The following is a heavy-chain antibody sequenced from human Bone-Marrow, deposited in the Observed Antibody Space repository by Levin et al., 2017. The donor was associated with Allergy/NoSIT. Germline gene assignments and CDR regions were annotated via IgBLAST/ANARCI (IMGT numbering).Heavy chain of an antibody. J-gene: IGHJ4*02. CDR2: ISGSGGST. D-gene: IGHD3-10*01. CDR3: AKDHRDSRLLWFRELKYIAAGY. V-gene: IGHV3-23*01. CDR1: GFTFSSYA. Sequence: GGSLRLSCAASGFTFSSYAMSWVRQAPGKGLEWVSAISGSGGSTYYADSVKGRFTISRDNSKNTLYLQMNSLRAEDTAVYYCAKDHRDSRLLWFRELKYIAAGYWGQGTLVTVSS.